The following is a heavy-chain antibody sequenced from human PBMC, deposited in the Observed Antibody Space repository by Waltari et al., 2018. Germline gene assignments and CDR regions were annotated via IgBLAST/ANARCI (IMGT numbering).Heavy chain of an antibody. CDR2: IRGSGDST. CDR1: GFRFIDFA. D-gene: IGHD3-3*01. V-gene: IGHV3-23*01. Sequence: QLLESGGGLVQPGGSLRLSCAASGFRFIDFAMNWVRQAPGKGLEWVSGIRGSGDSTYYANSVKDRFTISRDNSKNTLSLQMDGLRAEDTAVYYCAKGRGYDFFDSWGQGTLVTVSS. J-gene: IGHJ4*02. CDR3: AKGRGYDFFDS.